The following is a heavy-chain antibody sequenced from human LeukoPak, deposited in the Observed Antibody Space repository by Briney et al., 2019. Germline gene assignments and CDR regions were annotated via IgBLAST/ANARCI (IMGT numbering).Heavy chain of an antibody. Sequence: SETLSLTCTVSGVPISDFYWSWIRQSPGKGLEWIGNIFYSGNTNYNPSLRSRVTISVDTSKKQFSLRLTCVTAADTAVYYCARLRSGSTPPPPYYNYGLDVWGQGTTVTVSS. CDR2: IFYSGNT. CDR3: ARLRSGSTPPPPYYNYGLDV. V-gene: IGHV4-59*01. D-gene: IGHD1-26*01. J-gene: IGHJ6*02. CDR1: GVPISDFY.